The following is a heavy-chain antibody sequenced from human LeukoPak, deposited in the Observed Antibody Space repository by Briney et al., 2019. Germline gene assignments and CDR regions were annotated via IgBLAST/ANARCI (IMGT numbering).Heavy chain of an antibody. CDR3: ARVFGSYCSSTSCYGDYYYYYMDV. V-gene: IGHV1-69*13. CDR2: IIPIFGTA. CDR1: GGTFSSYA. D-gene: IGHD2-2*01. J-gene: IGHJ6*03. Sequence: SVKVSCKASGGTFSSYAISWVRQAPGQGLEWMGGIIPIFGTANYAQKFQGRVTITADESTSTAYMELSSLRSEDTAVYYCARVFGSYCSSTSCYGDYYYYYMDVWGKGTTVTVS.